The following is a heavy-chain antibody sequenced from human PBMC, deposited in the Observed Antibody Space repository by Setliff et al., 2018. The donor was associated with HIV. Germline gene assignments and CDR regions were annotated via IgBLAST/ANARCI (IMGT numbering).Heavy chain of an antibody. CDR3: AKGANYDYGSGSLDY. CDR1: GFTFSDYY. V-gene: IGHV3-11*01. Sequence: GGSLRLSCAASGFTFSDYYMSWIRQAPGKGLEWVSYISSSSSTIYYADSVKGRFTISRDNAKNSLYLQMNSLRAEDTAVYYCAKGANYDYGSGSLDYWGQGTLVTVSS. D-gene: IGHD3-10*01. CDR2: ISSSSSTI. J-gene: IGHJ4*02.